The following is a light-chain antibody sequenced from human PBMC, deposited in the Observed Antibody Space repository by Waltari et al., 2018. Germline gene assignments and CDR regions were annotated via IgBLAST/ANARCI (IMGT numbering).Light chain of an antibody. CDR1: SSHVDDYKF. V-gene: IGLV2-11*01. CDR3: CSYAGSHTNGV. CDR2: DVT. J-gene: IGLJ3*02. Sequence: QSALTQHRSVSGYPGQSVNIPCNGISSHVDDYKFVSWYQHYPGKAPKLMIYDVTQRPSGVPDRFSGSKSGTTASLTISGLQAEDEADYYCCSYAGSHTNGVFGGGTKLTVL.